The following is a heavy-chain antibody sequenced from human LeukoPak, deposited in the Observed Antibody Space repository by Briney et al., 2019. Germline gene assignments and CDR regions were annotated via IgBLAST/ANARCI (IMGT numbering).Heavy chain of an antibody. CDR2: IYHSGST. CDR3: ARGGAARLHFQN. D-gene: IGHD6-6*01. CDR1: GGSISTYY. J-gene: IGHJ1*01. V-gene: IGHV4-59*01. Sequence: SETLSLTCTVSGGSISTYYWNWIRQPPGKGLEWIGHIYHSGSTNYNPSLQSRVTISVDTSKNQFSLNLNSVTAADTAVYYCARGGAARLHFQNWGQGTLVTVSS.